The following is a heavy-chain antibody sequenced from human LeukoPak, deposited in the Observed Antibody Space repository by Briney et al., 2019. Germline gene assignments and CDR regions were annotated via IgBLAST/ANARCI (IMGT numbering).Heavy chain of an antibody. V-gene: IGHV3-23*01. J-gene: IGHJ4*02. D-gene: IGHD3-22*01. CDR3: ARGGSSGYPR. CDR1: GFTFTSYS. Sequence: PGGTLRLSCAASGFTFTSYSMSWVRQAPGKGLEWVSAISPSGGSTYYADSVKGRFTISRDNSRNTLYLQMNSLRADDTAVYYCARGGSSGYPRWGQGTLVTVSS. CDR2: ISPSGGST.